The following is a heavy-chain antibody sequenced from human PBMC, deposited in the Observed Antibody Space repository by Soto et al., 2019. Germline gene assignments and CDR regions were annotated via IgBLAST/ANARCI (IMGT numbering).Heavy chain of an antibody. CDR1: GGTFSSYA. CDR3: ATGITMVRGGAAMRDY. Sequence: QVQLVQSGAEVKKPGSSVKVSCKASGGTFSSYAISWVRQAPGQGLEWMGGIIPIFGTANYAQKFQGRVTITADESTSTAYMELSSLRSVDTAVYYCATGITMVRGGAAMRDYWGQGTLVTVSS. J-gene: IGHJ4*02. V-gene: IGHV1-69*01. CDR2: IIPIFGTA. D-gene: IGHD3-10*01.